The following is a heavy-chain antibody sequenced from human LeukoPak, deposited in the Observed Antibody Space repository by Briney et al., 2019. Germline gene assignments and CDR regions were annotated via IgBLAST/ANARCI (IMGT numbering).Heavy chain of an antibody. J-gene: IGHJ4*02. CDR2: IWYDGSNK. V-gene: IGHV3-33*01. CDR3: ARALGGRKWELLRPFDY. Sequence: GGSLRLSCAASGFTFSSYGMHWVRQAPGKGLEWVAVIWYDGSNKYYADSVKGRFTISRDNSKNTLYLQMNSLRAEDTAVYYCARALGGRKWELLRPFDYWGQGTLVTVSS. CDR1: GFTFSSYG. D-gene: IGHD1-26*01.